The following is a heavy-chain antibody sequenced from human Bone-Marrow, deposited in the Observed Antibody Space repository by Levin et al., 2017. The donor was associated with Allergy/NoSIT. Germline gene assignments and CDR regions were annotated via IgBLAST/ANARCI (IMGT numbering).Heavy chain of an antibody. CDR2: ISYDGSNK. CDR1: GFTFSSYA. J-gene: IGHJ4*02. D-gene: IGHD2-15*01. Sequence: GGSLRLSCAASGFTFSSYAMHWVRQAPGKGLEWVAVISYDGSNKYYADSVKGRFTISRDNSKNTLYLQMNSLRAEDTAVYYCASLGYCSGGSCATSQFVDYWGQGTLVTVSS. V-gene: IGHV3-30-3*01. CDR3: ASLGYCSGGSCATSQFVDY.